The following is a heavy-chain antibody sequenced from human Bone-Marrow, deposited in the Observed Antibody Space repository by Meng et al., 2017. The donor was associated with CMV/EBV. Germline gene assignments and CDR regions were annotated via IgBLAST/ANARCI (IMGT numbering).Heavy chain of an antibody. J-gene: IGHJ6*02. V-gene: IGHV3-7*01. CDR1: GFTFRTYW. Sequence: GESLKISCAASGFTFRTYWMSWVRLVPGKGLEWVANIKEDGSDKYYVDSVKGRFTISRDNAKNSLYLQMNSLKAEDTAVYYCARLRRIQLWSNGMDVWGQGTTVTVSS. CDR3: ARLRRIQLWSNGMDV. D-gene: IGHD5-18*01. CDR2: IKEDGSDK.